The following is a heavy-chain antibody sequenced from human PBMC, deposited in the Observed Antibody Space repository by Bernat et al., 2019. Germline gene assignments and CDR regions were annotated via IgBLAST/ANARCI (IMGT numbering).Heavy chain of an antibody. D-gene: IGHD2/OR15-2a*01. Sequence: QVQLVQSGAEVKKPGASVKVSCKASGYTFTGYHMHWVRQAPGQGLEWMGWINPNSGGTNYAQKFQGRVTMTRDTAISTAYMELSRLRSDATAVYYCAGGIVGYPRGWFDPWGQGTLVTVSS. J-gene: IGHJ5*02. V-gene: IGHV1-2*02. CDR2: INPNSGGT. CDR1: GYTFTGYH. CDR3: AGGIVGYPRGWFDP.